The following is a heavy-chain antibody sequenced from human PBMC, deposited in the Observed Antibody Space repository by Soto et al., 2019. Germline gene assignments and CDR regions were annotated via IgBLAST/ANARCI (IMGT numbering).Heavy chain of an antibody. D-gene: IGHD6-13*01. Sequence: GASVKVSCKASGFTFTSSAVQWVRQARGQRLEWIGWIVVGSGNTNYAQKFQERVTITRDMSTSTAYMELSSLRSEDTAVYYCAAAAGIGYYYYYGMDVWGQGTTVTVSS. J-gene: IGHJ6*02. V-gene: IGHV1-58*01. CDR2: IVVGSGNT. CDR1: GFTFTSSA. CDR3: AAAAGIGYYYYYGMDV.